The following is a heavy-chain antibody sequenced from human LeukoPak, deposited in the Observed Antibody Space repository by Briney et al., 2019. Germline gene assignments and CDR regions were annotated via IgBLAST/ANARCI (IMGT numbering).Heavy chain of an antibody. V-gene: IGHV3-23*01. CDR2: ISRSGGKT. CDR3: AKSVSSRGGGYSLDY. D-gene: IGHD3-10*01. J-gene: IGHJ4*02. CDR1: GLTFNNYA. Sequence: GGSLRLSCAASGLTFNNYAMSWVRQFPGRGLEWVSTISRSGGKTDYIDSVRGRFTISRDNSKNTLYFQMNSLRADDTAVYYCAKSVSSRGGGYSLDYWGQGTQVTVSS.